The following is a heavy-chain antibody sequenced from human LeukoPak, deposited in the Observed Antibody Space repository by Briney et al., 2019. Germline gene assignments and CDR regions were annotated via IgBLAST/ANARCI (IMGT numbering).Heavy chain of an antibody. CDR1: GYTFTTYN. D-gene: IGHD3-22*01. Sequence: ASVKVSFKASGYTFTTYNINWVRQAPGQGLEWMGWISGYNGNTNYAQKLQGRVTMTTDTSTSTAYMELRSLKSDDTAVYYCVSLKNYYDSSGYLVTDAFDIWGQGTMVTVSS. CDR3: VSLKNYYDSSGYLVTDAFDI. CDR2: ISGYNGNT. V-gene: IGHV1-18*01. J-gene: IGHJ3*02.